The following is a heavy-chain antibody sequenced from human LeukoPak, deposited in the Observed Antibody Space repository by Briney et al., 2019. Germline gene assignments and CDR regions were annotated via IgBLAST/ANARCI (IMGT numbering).Heavy chain of an antibody. J-gene: IGHJ4*02. CDR3: ARDLILGY. Sequence: SVKVSCKASGGTFSSYTISWVRQAPGQGLEWMGRIIPILGMANYAQKFQGRVTITADKSTSTAYMELSSLRSEDTAVYYCARDLILGYWGQGTLVTVSS. CDR2: IIPILGMA. D-gene: IGHD2-21*01. V-gene: IGHV1-69*04. CDR1: GGTFSSYT.